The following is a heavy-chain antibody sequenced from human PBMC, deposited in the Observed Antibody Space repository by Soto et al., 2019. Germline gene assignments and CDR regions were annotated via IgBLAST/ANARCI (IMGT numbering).Heavy chain of an antibody. D-gene: IGHD3-22*01. CDR3: ARGSVDKTMIPRWLDP. Sequence: SETLSLTCTVSSDSINSYGWTWIRQPPWKGLEWIGYIYYSGTTYYNPSLESRVTIWIDKSKKQFSLRLSSVTAADTAVYYCARGSVDKTMIPRWLDPWGQGTPVTVSS. J-gene: IGHJ5*02. CDR2: IYYSGTT. CDR1: SDSINSYG. V-gene: IGHV4-59*01.